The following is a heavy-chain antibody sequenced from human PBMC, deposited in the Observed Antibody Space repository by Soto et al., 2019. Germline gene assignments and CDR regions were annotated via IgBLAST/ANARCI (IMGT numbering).Heavy chain of an antibody. D-gene: IGHD6-19*01. CDR1: GGTFSSYA. J-gene: IGHJ4*02. V-gene: IGHV1-24*01. CDR3: ATDHSSGWYGDFDY. Sequence: ASVKVSCKASGGTFSSYAISWVRQAPGQGLEWMGGFDPEDGETIYAQKFQGRVTMTEDTSTDTAYMELSSLRSEDTAVYYCATDHSSGWYGDFDYWGQGTLVTVSS. CDR2: FDPEDGET.